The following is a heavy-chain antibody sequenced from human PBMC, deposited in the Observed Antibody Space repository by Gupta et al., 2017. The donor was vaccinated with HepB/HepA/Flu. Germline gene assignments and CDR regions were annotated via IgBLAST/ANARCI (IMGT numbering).Heavy chain of an antibody. CDR2: MNPNSGNT. J-gene: IGHJ5*02. V-gene: IGHV1-8*01. Sequence: QVQLVQSGAEGKMPGASVTVSCKASGYTFSDYDINWVRQAAGQGLEWLGWMNPNSGNTGYRQKFQDRITMTRDASISTAYMELSGLRSEDTAIYYCARGVTRSPAERWRLRTNNWFDPWGQGTLVTVSS. CDR1: GYTFSDYD. D-gene: IGHD5-24*01. CDR3: ARGVTRSPAERWRLRTNNWFDP.